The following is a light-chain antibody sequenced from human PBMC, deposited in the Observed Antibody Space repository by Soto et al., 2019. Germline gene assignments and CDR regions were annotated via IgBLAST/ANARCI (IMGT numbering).Light chain of an antibody. CDR2: SAS. Sequence: DIQMTQSPSSLSASVGDIVTITCRASQAISNDLAWYQQKPGKAPKRLIYSASSLQSGVPSRFSGSGSGTEFTLKISSLQPEDFATYYCLQHNNYPPLTFGQGTRLEIK. J-gene: IGKJ5*01. V-gene: IGKV1-17*01. CDR3: LQHNNYPPLT. CDR1: QAISND.